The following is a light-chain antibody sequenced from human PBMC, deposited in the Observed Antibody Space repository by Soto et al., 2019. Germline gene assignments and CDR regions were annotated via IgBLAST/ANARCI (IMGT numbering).Light chain of an antibody. Sequence: QSALTQPASVSGSPGQSITISCTGTSSDVGGYNYVSWYQQHPDKAPKLMIYDVSSRPSGLSSRFSGSKSGNTASLTISGLQAEDEADYYCGSYTSSGTLVFGGGTKLTVL. CDR1: SSDVGGYNY. CDR3: GSYTSSGTLV. J-gene: IGLJ3*02. V-gene: IGLV2-14*03. CDR2: DVS.